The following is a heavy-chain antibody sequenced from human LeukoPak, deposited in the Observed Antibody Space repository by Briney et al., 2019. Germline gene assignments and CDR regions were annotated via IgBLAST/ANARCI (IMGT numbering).Heavy chain of an antibody. D-gene: IGHD3-10*01. CDR2: IIPIFGTA. CDR1: GGTFSSYA. J-gene: IGHJ4*02. Sequence: SVKVSCKASGGTFSSYAISWVRQAPGQGLEWMGGIIPIFGTASYAQKFQGRVTITADKSTSTAYMELSSLRSEDTAVYYCARDPTYYYGSGSYFTGDYWGQGTLVTVSS. CDR3: ARDPTYYYGSGSYFTGDY. V-gene: IGHV1-69*06.